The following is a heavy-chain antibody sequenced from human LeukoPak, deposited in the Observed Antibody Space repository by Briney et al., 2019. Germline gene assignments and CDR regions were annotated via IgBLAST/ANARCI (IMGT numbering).Heavy chain of an antibody. V-gene: IGHV1-8*01. J-gene: IGHJ4*02. CDR1: GYTFTSYD. Sequence: ASVKVSCKASGYTFTSYDINWVRQATGQGLEWMGWMNPNSGNTGYAQKLQGRVTMTRNTSICTAYMELSSLRSEDTAVYYWARGTGHSGWKFDYWGQGTLVTVSS. CDR2: MNPNSGNT. D-gene: IGHD6-19*01. CDR3: ARGTGHSGWKFDY.